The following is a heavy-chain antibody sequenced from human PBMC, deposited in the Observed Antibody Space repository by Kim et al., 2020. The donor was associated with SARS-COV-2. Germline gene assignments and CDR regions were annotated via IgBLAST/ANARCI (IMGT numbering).Heavy chain of an antibody. CDR3: ARDQTPTPFYGMDV. J-gene: IGHJ6*02. Sequence: SETLSLTCTVSGGSISSGGYYWSRIRQHPGKGLEWIGYIYYSESTYYNPSLQSRVTISVDTSKNQFSLKLSPVTAADTAVYYCARDQTPTPFYGMDVWGQETTVTVSS. CDR2: IYYSEST. D-gene: IGHD2-15*01. V-gene: IGHV4-31*03. CDR1: GGSISSGGYY.